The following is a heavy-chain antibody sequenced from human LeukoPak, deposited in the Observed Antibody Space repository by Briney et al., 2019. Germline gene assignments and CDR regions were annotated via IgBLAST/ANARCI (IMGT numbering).Heavy chain of an antibody. Sequence: PGASLRLSCAASGFTFSSHAMSWVRQAPGKGLEWVSGISESGGSTYCVDSVKGRFTISRDSSKSTLYLQMSSLRAEDTAVYYCAKGGNGYFSVWSWGQGTLVTVSS. CDR3: AKGGNGYFSVWS. V-gene: IGHV3-23*01. D-gene: IGHD5-18*01. J-gene: IGHJ4*02. CDR1: GFTFSSHA. CDR2: ISESGGST.